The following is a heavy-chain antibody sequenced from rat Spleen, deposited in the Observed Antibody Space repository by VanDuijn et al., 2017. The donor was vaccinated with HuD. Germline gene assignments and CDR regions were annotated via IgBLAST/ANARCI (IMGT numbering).Heavy chain of an antibody. CDR1: GFTFSNYD. V-gene: IGHV5-20*01. CDR2: ISFDGSST. CDR3: TTENYWVAY. Sequence: EVQLVESGGGLVQPGRSMKLSCAASGFTFSNYDMAWVRQAPTKGLEWVASISFDGSSTYYRDSVKGRFTISRDNAKSTLYVQMDSLRSEDTATYYCTTENYWVAYWGQGTLVTVSS. J-gene: IGHJ3*01. D-gene: IGHD1-10*01.